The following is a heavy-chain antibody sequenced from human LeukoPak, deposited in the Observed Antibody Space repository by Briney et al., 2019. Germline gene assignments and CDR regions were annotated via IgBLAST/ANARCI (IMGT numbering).Heavy chain of an antibody. CDR1: GFTFRTYG. CDR3: AKGYLLSSYQGFFDS. CDR2: IRYDGSDK. D-gene: IGHD1-26*01. Sequence: GGSLRLSCAASGFTFRTYGMHWVRQAPGKGLEWVTFIRYDGSDKFYADSVRGRFTISRDNSKNTLFLQLNSLRVEDTAFYYCAKGYLLSSYQGFFDSWGQGSLVTVSS. V-gene: IGHV3-30*02. J-gene: IGHJ4*02.